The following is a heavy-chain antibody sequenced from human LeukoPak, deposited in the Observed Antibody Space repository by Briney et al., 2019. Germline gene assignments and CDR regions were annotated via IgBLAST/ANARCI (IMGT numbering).Heavy chain of an antibody. Sequence: PGGSLRLSCAASEFTFSSYWMSWVRQAPGKGLEWVANIKQDGSEKYYVDSVEGRFTISRDNAKNSLYLQMNSLRVEDTAVYYCARGRVGHTGNFDYWGQGTLVTVSS. J-gene: IGHJ4*02. CDR3: ARGRVGHTGNFDY. CDR2: IKQDGSEK. V-gene: IGHV3-7*04. CDR1: EFTFSSYW. D-gene: IGHD1-26*01.